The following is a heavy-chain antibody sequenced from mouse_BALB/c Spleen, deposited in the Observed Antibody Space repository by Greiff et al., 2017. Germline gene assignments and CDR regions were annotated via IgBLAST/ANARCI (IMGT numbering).Heavy chain of an antibody. Sequence: EVQLKESGPGFVKPSQSLSLTCSSTGYSFTGGYYWNWIRQFPGNKLEWMGYISYAGSNNYNPSLKNRISITRDTSKNQFFLKLNSVTTEDTATYYCSLYYGNYDPFAYWGQGTLVTVSA. V-gene: IGHV3-6*02. J-gene: IGHJ3*01. CDR1: GYSFTGGYY. CDR3: SLYYGNYDPFAY. CDR2: ISYAGSN. D-gene: IGHD2-1*01.